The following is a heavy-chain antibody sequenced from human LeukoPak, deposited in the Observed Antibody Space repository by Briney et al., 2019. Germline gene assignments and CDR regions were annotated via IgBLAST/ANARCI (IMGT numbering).Heavy chain of an antibody. Sequence: PGGSLRLSCAASGFTFSSYAVSWVRQAPGKGLEWVSAISGSAGSINYADSVKGRFTISRDNSKNTLYLQMNSLRAEDTAVYYCAKDRRSKYDILTGYYEYYFDYWGQGTLVTVSS. CDR1: GFTFSSYA. CDR2: ISGSAGSI. J-gene: IGHJ4*02. CDR3: AKDRRSKYDILTGYYEYYFDY. D-gene: IGHD3-9*01. V-gene: IGHV3-23*01.